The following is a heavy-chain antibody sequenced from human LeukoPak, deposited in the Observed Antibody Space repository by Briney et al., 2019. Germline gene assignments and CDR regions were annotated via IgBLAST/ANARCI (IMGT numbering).Heavy chain of an antibody. D-gene: IGHD3-10*01. Sequence: GGSLRLSCAASGFTFSSYWMHWVRQAPGKGLVWVSRINSDGSSTSYADSVKGRFTISRDNSKNTLYLQMNSLGVEDTAVYYCARDSSMLRGPLVIYYFDFWGQGTLVTVSS. J-gene: IGHJ4*02. CDR3: ARDSSMLRGPLVIYYFDF. V-gene: IGHV3-74*01. CDR1: GFTFSSYW. CDR2: INSDGSST.